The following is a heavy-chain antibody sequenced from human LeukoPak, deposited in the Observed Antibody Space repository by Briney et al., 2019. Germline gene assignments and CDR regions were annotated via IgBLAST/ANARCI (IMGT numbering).Heavy chain of an antibody. CDR3: AKPPRVVVVTAFDS. CDR1: GFTLSSYA. Sequence: GGSLRLSCAASGFTLSSYAMTWVRQAPGKGLEWVSSITGSGSSTYYADSVKGRFTISRDNSKNMVYVQMNSLRAEDTAVYFCAKPPRVVVVTAFDSWGQGTLVTVSS. D-gene: IGHD2-21*02. J-gene: IGHJ4*02. V-gene: IGHV3-23*01. CDR2: ITGSGSST.